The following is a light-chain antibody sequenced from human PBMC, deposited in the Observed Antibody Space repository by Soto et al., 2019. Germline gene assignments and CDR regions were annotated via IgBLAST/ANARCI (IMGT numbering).Light chain of an antibody. CDR1: QSVSSD. CDR3: QKRSKWQVN. Sequence: EIVMTQSPVTLSVSPGDRATLSCRASQSVSSDLAWYQQKPGQPPRLLIYGASTRATGTPARFSGSGSGTDFTLTISRLEPEDFAVYYCQKRSKWQVNFGHRKRLEIK. J-gene: IGKJ5*01. V-gene: IGKV3-15*01. CDR2: GAS.